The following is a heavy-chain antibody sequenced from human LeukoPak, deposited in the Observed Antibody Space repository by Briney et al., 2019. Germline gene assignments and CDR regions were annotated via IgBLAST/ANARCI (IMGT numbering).Heavy chain of an antibody. V-gene: IGHV3-23*01. J-gene: IGHJ4*02. CDR1: GFTFSSYD. Sequence: GGSLRLSCAASGFTFSSYDMSWVRQAPGKGLEWVSVISGSGGSTYYADSVKGRFTISRDNSKSTLFLQMNSLRTEDTAMYYCATDGLTGTTDGTLESWGQGTLVTVSS. D-gene: IGHD1-20*01. CDR3: ATDGLTGTTDGTLES. CDR2: ISGSGGST.